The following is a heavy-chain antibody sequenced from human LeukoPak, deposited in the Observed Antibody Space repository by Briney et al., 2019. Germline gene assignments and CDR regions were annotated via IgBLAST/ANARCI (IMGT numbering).Heavy chain of an antibody. CDR2: IKQDGSEK. CDR1: GFTFSSYW. Sequence: GGSLRLSCAASGFTFSSYWMSWVRQAPGKGLEWVANIKQDGSEKYYVDSVKGRFTISRDNAKNSLYLQMNSLSAEDTAVYYCARDRTTMVRGVKAWYFDLWGRGTLVTVSS. D-gene: IGHD3-10*01. J-gene: IGHJ2*01. CDR3: ARDRTTMVRGVKAWYFDL. V-gene: IGHV3-7*03.